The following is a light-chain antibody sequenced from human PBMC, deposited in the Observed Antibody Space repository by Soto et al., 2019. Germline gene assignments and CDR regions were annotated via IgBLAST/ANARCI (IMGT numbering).Light chain of an antibody. CDR2: DAS. V-gene: IGKV1-5*01. Sequence: DIQMTQSPATLSASVGNRVTITCRASQSISTWLAWYQQKPGKAPKLLIYDASSLESGVPSRFSGSGSGTEFTPTISSLHPDDFATYYCQQYNSYPWTFGQGTKVDIK. CDR1: QSISTW. CDR3: QQYNSYPWT. J-gene: IGKJ1*01.